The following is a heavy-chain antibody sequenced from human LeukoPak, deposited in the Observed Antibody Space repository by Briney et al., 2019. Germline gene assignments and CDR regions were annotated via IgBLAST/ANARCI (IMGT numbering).Heavy chain of an antibody. V-gene: IGHV3-23*01. CDR3: ANDDSSGYYDGLGY. CDR1: GFTFSGDG. D-gene: IGHD3-22*01. Sequence: GGSLRLSCAASGFTFSGDGMSWVCDAPGRGLGWVSAIRGSGGITYDADTVKGRITISRDNTKNTLYLQMNSLRAEDTALYYCANDDSSGYYDGLGYGGQGTLVTVSS. CDR2: IRGSGGIT. J-gene: IGHJ4*02.